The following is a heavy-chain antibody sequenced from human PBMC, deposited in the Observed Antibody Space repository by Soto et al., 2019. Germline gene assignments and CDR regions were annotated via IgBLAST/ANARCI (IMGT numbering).Heavy chain of an antibody. CDR2: IRGSATTT. CDR3: AKDILEVNRGMDV. D-gene: IGHD2-21*01. V-gene: IGHV3-23*01. CDR1: GFTFRNYA. Sequence: EVQLLESGGGLVQPGGSLRLSCVASGFTFRNYAMSWVRQAPGKGLEWVSAIRGSATTTYYADSVKGRFTISRDNSKNTLYRQMNSLRVEDTAIYYCAKDILEVNRGMDVWGQGTTVTVSS. J-gene: IGHJ6*02.